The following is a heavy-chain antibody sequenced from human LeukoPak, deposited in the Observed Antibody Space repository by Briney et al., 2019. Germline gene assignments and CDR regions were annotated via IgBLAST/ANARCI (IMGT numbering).Heavy chain of an antibody. V-gene: IGHV3-9*01. D-gene: IGHD6-19*01. Sequence: GRSLRLSCAASGFTFDDYAMHWVRQAPGKGLEWVSGISWNSNNIAYADSVKGRFTISRDNAKNSLYLQMNSLRAEGTAVYYCARESIAVAGAPFDYWGQGTLVTVSS. CDR1: GFTFDDYA. CDR3: ARESIAVAGAPFDY. J-gene: IGHJ4*02. CDR2: ISWNSNNI.